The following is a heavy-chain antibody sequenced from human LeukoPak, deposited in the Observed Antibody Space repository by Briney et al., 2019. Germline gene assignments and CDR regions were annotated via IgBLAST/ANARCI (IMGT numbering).Heavy chain of an antibody. CDR1: GLTFSSYG. V-gene: IGHV3-33*06. Sequence: GGSLRLSCAASGLTFSSYGMHWVRQAPGKGLEWVAVIWYDGSNKYYADSVKGRFTISRDNSKNTLYLQMNSLRAEDTAVYYCAKALLYYDSSGPTDYWGQGTLVTVSS. J-gene: IGHJ4*02. CDR2: IWYDGSNK. D-gene: IGHD3-22*01. CDR3: AKALLYYDSSGPTDY.